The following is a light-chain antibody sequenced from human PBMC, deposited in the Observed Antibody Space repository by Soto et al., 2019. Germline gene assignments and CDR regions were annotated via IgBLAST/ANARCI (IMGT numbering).Light chain of an antibody. CDR2: SNN. J-gene: IGLJ2*01. CDR3: AAWDDSLDGHVV. Sequence: QPVLTQPPSASGTPGQRVTISCSGSSSNIGSNTVNWYQKLPGTAPELLIYSNNQRPSGVPDRFSGSKSGTSASLAISGLQSEDEADYYCAAWDDSLDGHVVFGGGTKLTVL. CDR1: SSNIGSNT. V-gene: IGLV1-44*01.